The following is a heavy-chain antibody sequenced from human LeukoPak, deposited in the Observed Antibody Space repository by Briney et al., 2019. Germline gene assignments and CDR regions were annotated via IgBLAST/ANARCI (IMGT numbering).Heavy chain of an antibody. CDR1: GGSISSGDYY. J-gene: IGHJ3*02. Sequence: SETPSLTCTVSGGSISSGDYYWSWIRQPPGKGLEWIVYIYYSGSTYYNPSLKSRVTISVDTSKDQFSLKLSSVTAADTAVYYCARERTAVAGTQHAFDIWGQGTMVTVSS. CDR3: ARERTAVAGTQHAFDI. D-gene: IGHD6-19*01. CDR2: IYYSGST. V-gene: IGHV4-30-4*08.